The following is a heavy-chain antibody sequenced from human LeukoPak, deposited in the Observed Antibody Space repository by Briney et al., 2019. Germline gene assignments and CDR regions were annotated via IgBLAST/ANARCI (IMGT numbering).Heavy chain of an antibody. CDR3: AGEWLLARYS. Sequence: GGSLRLSCATSAFTIDYHWMTWVRQAPGEGREWVANIDEGGSKEYSVDSVKGRFTISRDNAKNLGFLEMNSLRAAETAVYYCAGEWLLARYSWGQGVLVTVSS. CDR1: AFTIDYHW. D-gene: IGHD3-10*01. V-gene: IGHV3-7*01. J-gene: IGHJ5*02. CDR2: IDEGGSKE.